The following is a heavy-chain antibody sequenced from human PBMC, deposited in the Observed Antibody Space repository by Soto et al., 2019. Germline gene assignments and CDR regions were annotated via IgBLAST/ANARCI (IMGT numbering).Heavy chain of an antibody. V-gene: IGHV3-72*01. CDR3: TRIGLLLWGAYRQIYY. CDR1: GFTFSDHY. CDR2: IRNKANSYTT. D-gene: IGHD3-16*01. J-gene: IGHJ4*02. Sequence: EVQLVESGGGLVQPGGSLRLSCAASGFTFSDHYMDWVRQAPGKGLEWVGRIRNKANSYTTEYAASVKGRFTISRDDSENSLYLQMNILKTEDTAVYYCTRIGLLLWGAYRQIYYWGQGTLVTVSS.